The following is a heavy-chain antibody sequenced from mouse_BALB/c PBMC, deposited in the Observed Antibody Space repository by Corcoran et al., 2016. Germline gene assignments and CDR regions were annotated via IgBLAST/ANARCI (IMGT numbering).Heavy chain of an antibody. CDR3: ARRGLLRLHAMDY. J-gene: IGHJ4*01. CDR2: IYWDDDK. D-gene: IGHD1-2*01. CDR1: GFSLSTSGMG. Sequence: QVPLNESGPGIFQPSRTLSLTCSFSGFSLSTSGMGVSWLRQPSGKGLEWLEHIYWDDDKRYNPSLKSRLTISKETSSNQGFLKITSVDTADTATYYCARRGLLRLHAMDYWGQGTSVTVSS. V-gene: IGHV8-12*01.